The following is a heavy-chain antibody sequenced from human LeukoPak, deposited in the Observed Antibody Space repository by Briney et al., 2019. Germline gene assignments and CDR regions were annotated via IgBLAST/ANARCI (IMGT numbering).Heavy chain of an antibody. Sequence: GGSLRLPWEVSGLNFNHYAMDWVRPAAGKGLEWVAGVSSSGGTTYYAASVKGRFTLSRHNSQDMLYLDMSHLKAEDTARYYLSNLRSPGRSTSNSHPMMFDVWGQGTMVTVSS. CDR2: VSSSGGTT. V-gene: IGHV3-23*01. D-gene: IGHD3-10*01. CDR3: SNLRSPGRSTSNSHPMMFDV. J-gene: IGHJ3*01. CDR1: GLNFNHYA.